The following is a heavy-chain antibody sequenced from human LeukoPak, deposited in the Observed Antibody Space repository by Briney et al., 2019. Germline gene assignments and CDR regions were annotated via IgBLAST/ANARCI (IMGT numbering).Heavy chain of an antibody. Sequence: GGSLRLSCAASGFTFSNYAMHWVRQAPGEGLEWVAIISYDGSNKYYADSVKGRFTISRDNSKNTLYLQMNSLRAEDAAVYYCASSGLSGSFYHYFDYWGQGTLVTVSS. CDR1: GFTFSNYA. CDR2: ISYDGSNK. D-gene: IGHD1-26*01. CDR3: ASSGLSGSFYHYFDY. J-gene: IGHJ4*02. V-gene: IGHV3-30-3*01.